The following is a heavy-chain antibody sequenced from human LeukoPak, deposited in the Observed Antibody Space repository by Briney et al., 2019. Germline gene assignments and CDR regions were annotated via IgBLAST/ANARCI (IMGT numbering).Heavy chain of an antibody. Sequence: ASVKVSCKASGYTFTSYDINWVRQATGQGLEWMGWMNPNSGNTGYAQKFQGRVTITRNTSISTAYMELSSLRSEDTAVYYCARVNYDYVWGRYRPFDYWGQGPLVTVSS. CDR3: ARVNYDYVWGRYRPFDY. CDR1: GYTFTSYD. V-gene: IGHV1-8*03. D-gene: IGHD3-16*02. J-gene: IGHJ4*02. CDR2: MNPNSGNT.